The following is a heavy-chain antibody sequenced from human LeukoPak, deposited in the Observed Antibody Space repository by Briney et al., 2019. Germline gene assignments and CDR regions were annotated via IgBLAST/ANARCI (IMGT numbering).Heavy chain of an antibody. CDR2: IYYTGST. CDR1: GGSISSGGYY. J-gene: IGHJ3*02. CDR3: AGYCSSTSCYGNDAFDI. Sequence: TSQTLSLTCTVSGGSISSGGYYWSWIRQPPGKGLEWIGGIYYTGSTYHNPSLKSRVTIFVDTSKIQVSLKLTSVTAADTAAYYCAGYCSSTSCYGNDAFDIWGQGTMVTVSS. V-gene: IGHV4-39*01. D-gene: IGHD2-2*01.